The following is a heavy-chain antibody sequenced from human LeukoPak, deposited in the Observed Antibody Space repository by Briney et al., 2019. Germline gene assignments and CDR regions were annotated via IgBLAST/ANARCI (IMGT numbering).Heavy chain of an antibody. J-gene: IGHJ3*02. D-gene: IGHD1-26*01. CDR1: GFTFSSYA. V-gene: IGHV3-9*01. CDR2: ITWNSDNI. Sequence: GGSLRLSCAASGFTFSSYAMHWVRQAPGKGLEWVSGITWNSDNIEYADSVKGRFTISRDNSKNTLYLQMNSLRAEDTAVYYCARGGSYLSAFDIWGQGTMVTVSS. CDR3: ARGGSYLSAFDI.